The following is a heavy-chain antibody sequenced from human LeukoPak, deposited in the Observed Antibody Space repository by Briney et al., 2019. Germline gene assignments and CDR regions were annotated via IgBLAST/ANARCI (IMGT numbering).Heavy chain of an antibody. CDR2: ISGSGGTT. V-gene: IGHV3-23*01. CDR3: ARGAIKDDFWSGYDWEARYYFDY. D-gene: IGHD3-3*01. J-gene: IGHJ4*02. CDR1: GFTFSNYA. Sequence: GGSLRLSCAASGFTFSNYAMTWVRQGPGKGLEWVSTISGSGGTTYYADSVKGRFTVSRDKSKNTLYLQMNSLRAEDTAVYYCARGAIKDDFWSGYDWEARYYFDYWGQGTLVTVSS.